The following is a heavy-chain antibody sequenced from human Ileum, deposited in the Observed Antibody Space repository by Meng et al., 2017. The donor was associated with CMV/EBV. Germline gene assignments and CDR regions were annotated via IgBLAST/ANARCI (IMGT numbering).Heavy chain of an antibody. Sequence: LAFAAAGFPFGGYYRTWGRQGQGKGLEWVSYITGSGDIIYYADSVKGRFTISRDNAKSSLYLEINSLRAEDTAVYYCARGNYGFDYWGQGTLVTVSS. CDR1: GFPFGGYY. V-gene: IGHV3-11*01. D-gene: IGHD4-17*01. CDR2: ITGSGDII. J-gene: IGHJ4*02. CDR3: ARGNYGFDY.